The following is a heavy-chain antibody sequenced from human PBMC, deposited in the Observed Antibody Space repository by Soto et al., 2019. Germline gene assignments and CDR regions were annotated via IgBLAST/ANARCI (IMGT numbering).Heavy chain of an antibody. D-gene: IGHD3-9*01. Sequence: SGPTLVNPTETLTLTCTVSGFSLTTGKMGVSWIRQPPGKALEWLAHIFSDNERSYSTSLQGRLTISKDTSGSQVVLSMTNVDPVDTATYYCARMKVDSYQFYYAMDVWGQGTTVTVSS. CDR3: ARMKVDSYQFYYAMDV. J-gene: IGHJ6*02. CDR1: GFSLTTGKMG. CDR2: IFSDNER. V-gene: IGHV2-26*01.